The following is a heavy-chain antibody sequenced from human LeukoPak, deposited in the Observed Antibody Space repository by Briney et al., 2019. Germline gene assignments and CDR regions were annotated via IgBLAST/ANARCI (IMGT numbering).Heavy chain of an antibody. Sequence: RASVKVSCKASGYTFTGYYMHWVRQAPGQGLEWMGWINPNSGGTNYAQKFQGRVTMTRDTSISTAYMELSRLRSDDTAVYYCARGFNIAVAGTDTRRDYWGQGTLVTVSS. CDR1: GYTFTGYY. V-gene: IGHV1-2*02. J-gene: IGHJ4*02. CDR3: ARGFNIAVAGTDTRRDY. D-gene: IGHD6-19*01. CDR2: INPNSGGT.